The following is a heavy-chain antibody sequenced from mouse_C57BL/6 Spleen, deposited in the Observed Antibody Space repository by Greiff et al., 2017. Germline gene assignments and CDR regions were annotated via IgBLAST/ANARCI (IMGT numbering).Heavy chain of an antibody. J-gene: IGHJ4*01. CDR3: ARVDMIYYGNYKDMDY. CDR1: GYSFTDYN. V-gene: IGHV1-39*01. Sequence: VQLQQSGPELVKPGASVKISCKASGYSFTDYNMNWVKQSNGKSLEWIGVINPNSGTTSSTQKFKGQATLTVYPSSSTAYIQLNSLTSEDSAVYYCARVDMIYYGNYKDMDYWGQGTSVTVSS. CDR2: INPNSGTT. D-gene: IGHD2-1*01.